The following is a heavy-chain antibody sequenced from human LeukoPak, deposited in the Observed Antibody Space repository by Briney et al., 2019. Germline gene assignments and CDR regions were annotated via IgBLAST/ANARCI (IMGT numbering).Heavy chain of an antibody. CDR1: GFTFDDYG. CDR2: INWNGGST. Sequence: GGSLRLPCAASGFTFDDYGMSWVRQAPGKGLEWVSGINWNGGSTGYADSVKGRFTISRDNAKNSLYLQMNSLRAEDTALYYCARGLTYYDSSGYFPWDYFDYWGQGTLVTVSS. CDR3: ARGLTYYDSSGYFPWDYFDY. D-gene: IGHD3-22*01. V-gene: IGHV3-20*04. J-gene: IGHJ4*02.